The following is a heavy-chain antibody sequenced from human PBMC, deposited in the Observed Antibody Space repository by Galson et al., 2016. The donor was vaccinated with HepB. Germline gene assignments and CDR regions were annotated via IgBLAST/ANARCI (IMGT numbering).Heavy chain of an antibody. Sequence: SLRLSCAVSGSFLTSYAMSWVRQAPGKGLEWVSAISGSGGTTYYVDSVEGRFIISKDNLQRVVYLPMENLTVEDTAVYYCAKWGHSGDHLAFYYGLDVWGQGTTVTVS. J-gene: IGHJ6*02. CDR2: ISGSGGTT. CDR1: GSFLTSYA. CDR3: AKWGHSGDHLAFYYGLDV. V-gene: IGHV3-23*01. D-gene: IGHD4-17*01.